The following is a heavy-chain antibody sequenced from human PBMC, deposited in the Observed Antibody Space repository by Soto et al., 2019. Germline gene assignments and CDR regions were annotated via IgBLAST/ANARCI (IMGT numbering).Heavy chain of an antibody. J-gene: IGHJ4*02. Sequence: GGSLRLSCTPSGFTFRNYGLHWVRQAPGKGLEWVALISYDGDNKYYTDSARGRFTVSRDNFKNTLFLQMDSLRAEDTAVYYCARVFVRTFDYWGQGTLVTVSS. CDR1: GFTFRNYG. D-gene: IGHD4-17*01. CDR3: ARVFVRTFDY. V-gene: IGHV3-30*03. CDR2: ISYDGDNK.